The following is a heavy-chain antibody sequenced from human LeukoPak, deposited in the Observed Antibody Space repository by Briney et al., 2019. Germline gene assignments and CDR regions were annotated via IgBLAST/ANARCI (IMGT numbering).Heavy chain of an antibody. Sequence: SETLSLTCAVYGGSFSGYYWSWIRQPPGKGLEWIGEINHSGSTNYNPSLKSRVTISVETSKNQFSLKLSSVTAADTAVYYCARAPSSSSWYNWFDPWGQGTLVTVSS. CDR3: ARAPSSSSWYNWFDP. CDR1: GGSFSGYY. CDR2: INHSGST. J-gene: IGHJ5*02. V-gene: IGHV4-34*01. D-gene: IGHD6-13*01.